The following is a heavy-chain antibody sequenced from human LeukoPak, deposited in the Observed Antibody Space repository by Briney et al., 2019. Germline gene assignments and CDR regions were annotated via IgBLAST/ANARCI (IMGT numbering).Heavy chain of an antibody. J-gene: IGHJ3*02. Sequence: GGSLRLSCAVSGFTFSSYWMHWVRQAPGKGLVWVSRINSDGSSTSYADSVKGRFTISRDNAKNTLYLQMNSLRAEDTAVYYCARDGRWYHAFDIWGQGTMVTVSS. CDR1: GFTFSSYW. CDR3: ARDGRWYHAFDI. D-gene: IGHD4-23*01. V-gene: IGHV3-74*01. CDR2: INSDGSST.